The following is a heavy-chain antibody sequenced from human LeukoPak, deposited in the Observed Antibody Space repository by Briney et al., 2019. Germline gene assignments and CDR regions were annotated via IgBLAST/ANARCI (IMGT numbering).Heavy chain of an antibody. J-gene: IGHJ4*02. CDR3: ASGHYDSGSSYLGLDH. CDR2: ISVYNGNT. CDR1: GYTFSSCG. D-gene: IGHD3-10*01. V-gene: IGHV1-18*04. Sequence: ASVKVSCKASGYTFSSCGISWVRQAPGEGLEGMGWISVYNGNTNYAQRFLGRVTMTTDTSTNTAYMELRSLTSDDTAVYYCASGHYDSGSSYLGLDHWGQGTLVTVSS.